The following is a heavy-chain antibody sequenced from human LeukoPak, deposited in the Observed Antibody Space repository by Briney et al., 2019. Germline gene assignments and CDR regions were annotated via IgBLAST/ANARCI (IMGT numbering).Heavy chain of an antibody. V-gene: IGHV3-23*01. CDR3: ARGYSSSSPSDY. Sequence: GGSLRLSCAASGITFSSYAMSWVRQAPGKGLEWVSVISGSGGSTYYADSVKGRFTISKDNSKNTLYLQMNSLRAEDTAVYYCARGYSSSSPSDYWGQGTLVTVFS. J-gene: IGHJ4*02. D-gene: IGHD6-6*01. CDR2: ISGSGGST. CDR1: GITFSSYA.